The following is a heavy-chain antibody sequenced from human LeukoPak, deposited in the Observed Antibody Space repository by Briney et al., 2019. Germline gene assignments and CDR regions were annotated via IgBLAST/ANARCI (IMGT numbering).Heavy chain of an antibody. CDR1: GGSISSSSYY. V-gene: IGHV4-39*07. Sequence: SETLSLTCTVSGGSISSSSYYWGWIRQPPGKGLEWIGSIYYSGSTYYNPSLKSRVTMSVDTSKNQFSLKLSSVTAADTAMYYCTAGYSYDLFDYWGQGTLVTVSS. CDR3: TAGYSYDLFDY. J-gene: IGHJ4*02. CDR2: IYYSGST. D-gene: IGHD5-18*01.